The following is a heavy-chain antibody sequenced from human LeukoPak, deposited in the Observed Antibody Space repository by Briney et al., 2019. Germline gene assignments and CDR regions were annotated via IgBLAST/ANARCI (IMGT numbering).Heavy chain of an antibody. J-gene: IGHJ5*02. V-gene: IGHV3-74*01. D-gene: IGHD3-22*01. Sequence: GGSLRLSCAASGFTFSNYWMHWVRQAPGKGLVWVSRINSDGINTSYADSVKGRFTISRDNAKNTLDLQMNSLRAEDTAVYYCARDLGQYYDTSDNWFDPWGQGTLVTVSS. CDR2: INSDGINT. CDR3: ARDLGQYYDTSDNWFDP. CDR1: GFTFSNYW.